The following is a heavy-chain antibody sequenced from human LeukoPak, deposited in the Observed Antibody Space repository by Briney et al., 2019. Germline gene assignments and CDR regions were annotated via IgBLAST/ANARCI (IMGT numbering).Heavy chain of an antibody. J-gene: IGHJ4*02. V-gene: IGHV3-11*04. CDR2: ISSSGSTI. CDR3: ARDPFEHYYGSGSYHPLDY. CDR1: GFTFSDYY. D-gene: IGHD3-10*01. Sequence: GGSLRLSCAASGFTFSDYYMSWIRQAPGKGLEWVSYISSSGSTIYYADSVKGRFTISRDNAKNSLYLQMNSLRVEDTAVYYCARDPFEHYYGSGSYHPLDYWGQGTLATVSS.